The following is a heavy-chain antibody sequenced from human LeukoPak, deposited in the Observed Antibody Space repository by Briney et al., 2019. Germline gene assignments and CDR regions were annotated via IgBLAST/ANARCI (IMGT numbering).Heavy chain of an antibody. CDR3: AKRYYYGSGFDP. CDR2: ISGSGGST. CDR1: GFTFSSYA. V-gene: IGHV3-23*01. D-gene: IGHD3-10*01. Sequence: PGGSLRLSCAAPGFTFSSYALSWVRQAPGKGLEWVSAISGSGGSTYYADSVRGRFTISRDNSKNTLYLQMNSLRAEDPAVYYCAKRYYYGSGFDPWGQGTLVTVSS. J-gene: IGHJ5*02.